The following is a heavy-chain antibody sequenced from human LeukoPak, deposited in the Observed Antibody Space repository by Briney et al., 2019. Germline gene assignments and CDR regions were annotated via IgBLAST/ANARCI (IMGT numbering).Heavy chain of an antibody. V-gene: IGHV4-59*01. Sequence: SETLSLTCAVYGGSFSGYYWSWIRQPPGKGLEWIGYIYYTGATYYNPSLKSRVTISLDTSKNQFSLKLSSVTAADAAVYYCARAGYSYGTGYYFDYWGQGALVTVSS. D-gene: IGHD5-18*01. CDR1: GGSFSGYY. CDR3: ARAGYSYGTGYYFDY. CDR2: IYYTGAT. J-gene: IGHJ4*02.